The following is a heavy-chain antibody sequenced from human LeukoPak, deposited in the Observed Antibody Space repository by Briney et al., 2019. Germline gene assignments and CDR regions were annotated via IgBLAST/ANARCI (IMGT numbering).Heavy chain of an antibody. Sequence: SETLSLTCTVSGGSISTYYWSWIRQPPGEGLEWIGYIYYSESTNYNPSLKSRVIISVDTSKNQFSLKLSSVTAADTAVYYCARFGGYGDSGGGNFDYWGQGTLVTVSS. J-gene: IGHJ4*02. D-gene: IGHD4-17*01. CDR3: ARFGGYGDSGGGNFDY. CDR2: IYYSEST. V-gene: IGHV4-59*01. CDR1: GGSISTYY.